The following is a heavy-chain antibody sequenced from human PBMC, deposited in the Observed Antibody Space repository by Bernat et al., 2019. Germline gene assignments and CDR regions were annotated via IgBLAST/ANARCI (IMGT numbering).Heavy chain of an antibody. J-gene: IGHJ6*02. CDR2: IYSGGST. CDR3: ARAEAGSGWYPYYYYGMDV. Sequence: EVQLVESGGGLVQPGGSLRLSCAASGFTVSNNYMSWVRQAPGKGLEWVSVIYSGGSTYYADSVKGRFTISRDNSKNTLYLQMNSLRAEDTAVYYCARAEAGSGWYPYYYYGMDVWGQGTTVTVSS. CDR1: GFTVSNNY. V-gene: IGHV3-66*01. D-gene: IGHD6-19*01.